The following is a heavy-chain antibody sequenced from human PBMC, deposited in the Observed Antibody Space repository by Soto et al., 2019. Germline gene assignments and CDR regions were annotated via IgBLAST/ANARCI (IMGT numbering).Heavy chain of an antibody. D-gene: IGHD5-18*01. V-gene: IGHV1-46*01. CDR1: GYTFTSYY. CDR3: ARGDEYSYGYRPNWFDP. Sequence: AASVKVSCKASGYTFTSYYMHWVRQAPGQGLEWMGIINPSGGSTSYAQKFQGRVTMTRDTSTSTVYMELSSLRSEDTAVYYCARGDEYSYGYRPNWFDPWGQGTLVTVSS. J-gene: IGHJ5*02. CDR2: INPSGGST.